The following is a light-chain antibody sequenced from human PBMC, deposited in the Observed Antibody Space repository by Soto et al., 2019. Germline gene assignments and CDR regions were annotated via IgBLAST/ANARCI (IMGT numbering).Light chain of an antibody. CDR2: EGN. V-gene: IGLV2-23*01. J-gene: IGLJ2*01. CDR1: SSDVGSYKL. Sequence: QSALTQPASVSGSPGQSITISYTGTSSDVGSYKLVSWYQHHPGKAPKLIIYEGNKRPSGVSNRFSGSKSGNTASLTISGLQAEDEADYYCCSYAGSRTWVFGGGTKLTVL. CDR3: CSYAGSRTWV.